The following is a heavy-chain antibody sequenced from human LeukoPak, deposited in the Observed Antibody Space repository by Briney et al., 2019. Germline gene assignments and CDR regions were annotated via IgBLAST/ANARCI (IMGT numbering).Heavy chain of an antibody. CDR1: GGSISSYY. Sequence: SETLSLTCTVSGGSISSYYWSWIRQPPGKGLEWIGYIYYSGSTNYNPSLKSRVTISVDTSKNQFSLKLSSVTAADTAVYYCARHSLEWPGDVDCWGQGTLVTVSS. J-gene: IGHJ4*02. CDR3: ARHSLEWPGDVDC. D-gene: IGHD3-3*01. CDR2: IYYSGST. V-gene: IGHV4-59*08.